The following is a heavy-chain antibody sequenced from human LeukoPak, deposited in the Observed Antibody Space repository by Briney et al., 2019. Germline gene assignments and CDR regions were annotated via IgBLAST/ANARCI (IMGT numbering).Heavy chain of an antibody. CDR3: ARGPDTAMVKGRYYFDY. V-gene: IGHV1-69*13. Sequence: SVKVSCKASGGTFSSYAISWVRQAPGQGLEWMGGIIPIFGTANYAQKFQGRVTITADESTSTAYMELSSLRSEDTAVYYCARGPDTAMVKGRYYFDYWGQGTLVTVSS. CDR2: IIPIFGTA. D-gene: IGHD5-18*01. J-gene: IGHJ4*02. CDR1: GGTFSSYA.